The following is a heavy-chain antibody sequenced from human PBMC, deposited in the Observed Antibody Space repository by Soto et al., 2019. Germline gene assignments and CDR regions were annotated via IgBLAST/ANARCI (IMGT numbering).Heavy chain of an antibody. Sequence: PSETLSLTCNVSGDSIGRFYWSWIRQSAEKGLEWIGRIYSTGGTAYNPALKGRITISLDRSNNHVSLEMNSVTAADTAVYFCARDLSGTGLDIGGRGTRVTVS. CDR3: ARDLSGTGLDI. V-gene: IGHV4-4*07. D-gene: IGHD1-26*01. CDR1: GDSIGRFY. CDR2: IYSTGGT. J-gene: IGHJ6*02.